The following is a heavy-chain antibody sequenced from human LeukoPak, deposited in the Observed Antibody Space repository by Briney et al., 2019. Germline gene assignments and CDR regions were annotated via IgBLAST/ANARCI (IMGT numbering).Heavy chain of an antibody. Sequence: LPGRSLRLSCAASGFIFSSYGMHWVRQAPGKGLEWVAVISYDGSNEYYADSVKGRFTISRDNSKNTLFLQMSSLRAEDTAVYYCAKDYYGSGSYGAFDIWAKGQWSPSLQ. CDR2: ISYDGSNE. CDR3: AKDYYGSGSYGAFDI. J-gene: IGHJ3*02. V-gene: IGHV3-30*18. CDR1: GFIFSSYG. D-gene: IGHD3-10*01.